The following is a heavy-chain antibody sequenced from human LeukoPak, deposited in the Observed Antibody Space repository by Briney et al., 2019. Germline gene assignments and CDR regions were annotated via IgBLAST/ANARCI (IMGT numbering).Heavy chain of an antibody. CDR2: IRSKANSYAT. Sequence: GGSLRLSCAASGFTFSGSAMHWVRQASGKGLEWFGRIRSKANSYATAYAASVKGRFTISRDDSKNTAYLQMNSLKTEDTAVYYCTRHANPDCSGGSCYSGRTDYWGQGTLVTVSS. CDR1: GFTFSGSA. V-gene: IGHV3-73*01. D-gene: IGHD2-15*01. CDR3: TRHANPDCSGGSCYSGRTDY. J-gene: IGHJ4*02.